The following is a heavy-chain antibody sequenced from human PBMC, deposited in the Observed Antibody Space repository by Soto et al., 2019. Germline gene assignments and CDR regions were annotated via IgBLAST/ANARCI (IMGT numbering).Heavy chain of an antibody. D-gene: IGHD1-1*01. V-gene: IGHV4-31*03. CDR2: IYYSGST. Sequence: QVQLQESGPGLVKPSQTLSLTCTVSGDSISNGAYYWTWIRQLPGKGLEWIGYIYYSGSTYYIPSLKSRVTISVDTAQNQFSLKLTSVTAADTAVYYCARGRRTEGHLDYWYFDVWGHGTLVTVSS. CDR1: GDSISNGAYY. J-gene: IGHJ2*01. CDR3: ARGRRTEGHLDYWYFDV.